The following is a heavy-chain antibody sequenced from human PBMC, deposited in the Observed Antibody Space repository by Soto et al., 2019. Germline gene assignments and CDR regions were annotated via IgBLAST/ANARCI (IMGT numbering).Heavy chain of an antibody. CDR3: ARGNHRWLQLWYFDL. J-gene: IGHJ2*01. CDR1: GGTFSNYP. D-gene: IGHD5-12*01. V-gene: IGHV1-69*12. Sequence: QVQLVQSGAAVKKPGSSVKVSCKASGGTFSNYPISWVRQAPGQGLEWMGGIIPIFGTVNYAQKFQGRVTITADESTSTAYMELSSLRSADTAVYYCARGNHRWLQLWYFDLWGRGTLVTVSS. CDR2: IIPIFGTV.